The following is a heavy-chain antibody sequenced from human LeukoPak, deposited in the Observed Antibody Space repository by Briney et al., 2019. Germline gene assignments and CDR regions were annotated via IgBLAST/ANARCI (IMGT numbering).Heavy chain of an antibody. D-gene: IGHD1-26*01. CDR1: GYTFTSYD. CDR3: AINDNSRRYFQY. Sequence: GASVKVSCKASGYTFTSYDINWVRQATGQGLEWMGWMNPNSGNTGYAQKFQGRVTMTRNTSISTAYMELSSLRSEDTAVYYCAINDNSRRYFQYWGPGTLVTVSS. J-gene: IGHJ1*01. V-gene: IGHV1-8*01. CDR2: MNPNSGNT.